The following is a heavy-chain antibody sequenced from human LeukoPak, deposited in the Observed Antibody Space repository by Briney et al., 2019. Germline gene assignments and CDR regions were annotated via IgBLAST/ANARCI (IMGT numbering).Heavy chain of an antibody. CDR1: GGSISSYS. CDR3: ASSYGGYVLDY. V-gene: IGHV4-59*01. CDR2: VHHSGCN. D-gene: IGHD5-12*01. Sequence: SETLSLTCTVSGGSISSYSWNWIRQPPAKGLEWIGRVHHSGCNNYHPSLKSRITISVDTSKNQSSLNLSSVTAADTAVYYCASSYGGYVLDYWGQGTLIIVSS. J-gene: IGHJ4*02.